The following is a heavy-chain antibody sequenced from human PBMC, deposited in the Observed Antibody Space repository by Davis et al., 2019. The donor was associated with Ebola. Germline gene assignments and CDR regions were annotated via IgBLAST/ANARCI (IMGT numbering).Heavy chain of an antibody. V-gene: IGHV1-69*13. CDR2: IIPILDTA. CDR3: ARVRLEVLVRGIQLRVEARDNWFDP. J-gene: IGHJ5*02. D-gene: IGHD3-10*01. Sequence: SVKVSCKASGGTFSSHAFNWVRQAPGQGLEWMGGIIPILDTANYAQKFQGRVTITADESTRTAYMDLSSLRSEDTAVYYCARVRLEVLVRGIQLRVEARDNWFDPWGQGTLVSVTS. CDR1: GGTFSSHA.